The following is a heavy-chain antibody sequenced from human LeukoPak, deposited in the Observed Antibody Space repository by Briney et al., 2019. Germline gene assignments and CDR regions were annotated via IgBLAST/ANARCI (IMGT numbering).Heavy chain of an antibody. Sequence: ASETLSLTCTVSGGSITSYYWSWIRQPPGKALEWIGYFSYSGSTNYNPSLKSRVTISVDTSKNQFSLKLISVTAADTAVYYCARGFGYGGNSNYWGQGTLVTVSS. CDR2: FSYSGST. CDR1: GGSITSYY. V-gene: IGHV4-59*01. CDR3: ARGFGYGGNSNY. D-gene: IGHD4-23*01. J-gene: IGHJ4*02.